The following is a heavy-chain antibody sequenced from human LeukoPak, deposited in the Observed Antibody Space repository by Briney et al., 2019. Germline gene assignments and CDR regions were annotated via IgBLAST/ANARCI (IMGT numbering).Heavy chain of an antibody. CDR3: ARAEVDTAMVTWFDY. D-gene: IGHD5-18*01. J-gene: IGHJ4*02. CDR2: LSSSSSYT. Sequence: PGGSLRLYCAAAGFTCSDYYMRWLRQAPGQGLEWVSYLSSSSSYTNYADSVKGRFTISRDNAKNSLYLQMNSLRAEDTAVYYCARAEVDTAMVTWFDYWGQGTLVTVSS. CDR1: GFTCSDYY. V-gene: IGHV3-11*06.